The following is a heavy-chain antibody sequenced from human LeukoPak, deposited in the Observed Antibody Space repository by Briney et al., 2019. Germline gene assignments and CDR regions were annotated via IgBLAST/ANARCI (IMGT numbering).Heavy chain of an antibody. Sequence: GASVKVSCKASGYTFTSYGISWVRQAPGQGLEWMGRISDYNGNTNYAQKLQGRVTMTTVTSTSTAYMELRSLRSDDTAVYYCARDQFVVVPAALNYWGQGTLVTVSS. D-gene: IGHD2-2*01. CDR1: GYTFTSYG. V-gene: IGHV1-18*01. CDR2: ISDYNGNT. CDR3: ARDQFVVVPAALNY. J-gene: IGHJ4*02.